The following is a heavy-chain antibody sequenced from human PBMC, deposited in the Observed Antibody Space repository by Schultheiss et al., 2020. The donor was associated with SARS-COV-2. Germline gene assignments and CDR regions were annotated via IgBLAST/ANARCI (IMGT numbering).Heavy chain of an antibody. CDR1: GFTFSSYA. CDR3: TTVPVAAAGLPGNY. Sequence: GGSLRLSCAASGFTFSSYAMHWVRQAPGKGLEWVGRIKSKTDGGTTDYAAPVKGRFTISRDDSKNTLYLQMNSLKTEDTAVYYCTTVPVAAAGLPGNYWGQGTLVTVSS. J-gene: IGHJ4*02. D-gene: IGHD6-13*01. CDR2: IKSKTDGGTT. V-gene: IGHV3-15*01.